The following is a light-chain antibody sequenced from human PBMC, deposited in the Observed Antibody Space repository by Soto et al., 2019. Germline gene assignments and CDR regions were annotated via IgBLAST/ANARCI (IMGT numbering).Light chain of an antibody. J-gene: IGLJ1*01. CDR3: CSYAGSSTYV. Sequence: QSALTQPGSVSGSPGQSMTIYCTGTSSDVGSYNLVSWYQQHPGKAPKVMIYEVSKRPSGVPNRFSGSKSGNTASLTISGLQAEDEADYYCCSYAGSSTYVFGTGTKVTVL. CDR2: EVS. V-gene: IGLV2-23*02. CDR1: SSDVGSYNL.